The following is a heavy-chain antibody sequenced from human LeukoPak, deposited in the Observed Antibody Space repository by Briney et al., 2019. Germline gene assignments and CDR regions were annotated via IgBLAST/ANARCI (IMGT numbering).Heavy chain of an antibody. CDR2: IYYSGST. D-gene: IGHD3-10*01. CDR1: GGSISSGGYY. Sequence: PSQTLSLTCTVSGGSISSGGYYWSWIRQHPGKGLEWIGYIYYSGSTNYNPSLKSRVTISVDTSKNQFSLKLSSVTAADMAVYYCARHYGSGSYYIDYWGQGTLVTVSS. J-gene: IGHJ4*02. CDR3: ARHYGSGSYYIDY. V-gene: IGHV4-61*08.